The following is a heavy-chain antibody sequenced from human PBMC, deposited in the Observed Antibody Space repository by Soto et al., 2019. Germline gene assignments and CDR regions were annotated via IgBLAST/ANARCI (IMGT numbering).Heavy chain of an antibody. Sequence: EVQLVESGGGLVQPGGSLRLSCAASGFTFSSYWMSWVRQAPGKGLEWVANIKQDGSEKYYVDSVKGRFTISRDNAQNALYLQMNSLRAEDTAVYYCARHTRVPTDDGDYGLFDYWGQGTLVTVSS. J-gene: IGHJ4*02. V-gene: IGHV3-7*01. D-gene: IGHD4-17*01. CDR1: GFTFSSYW. CDR2: IKQDGSEK. CDR3: ARHTRVPTDDGDYGLFDY.